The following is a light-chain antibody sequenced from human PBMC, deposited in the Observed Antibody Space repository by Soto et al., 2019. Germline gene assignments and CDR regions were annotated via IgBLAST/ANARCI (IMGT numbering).Light chain of an antibody. Sequence: QSVLTQSTSASASLGASVKLTCTLSSGHSSYAIAWHQQQPEKGPRYLMKLNSDGSHSKGDGIPDRFSGSSSGAERYLTISRLQSEDEADYYCQTWGTGIQGVFGGGTKLTVL. J-gene: IGLJ3*02. V-gene: IGLV4-69*01. CDR3: QTWGTGIQGV. CDR1: SGHSSYA. CDR2: LNSDGSH.